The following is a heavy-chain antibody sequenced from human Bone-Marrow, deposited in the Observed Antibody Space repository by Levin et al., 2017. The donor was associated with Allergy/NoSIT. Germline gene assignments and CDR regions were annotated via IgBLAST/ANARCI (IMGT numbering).Heavy chain of an antibody. CDR1: GFTFSSYG. CDR2: IWFDGSKK. V-gene: IGHV3-33*01. D-gene: IGHD1-26*01. CDR3: ARDAGGSSPDY. Sequence: PGGSLRLSCAASGFTFSSYGIHWVRQAPGKGLEWVAIIWFDGSKKYYGDSVRDRFTISRDNSKNTVYLQMNSLRAEDTAVYYCARDAGGSSPDYWGQGTLVTVSS. J-gene: IGHJ4*02.